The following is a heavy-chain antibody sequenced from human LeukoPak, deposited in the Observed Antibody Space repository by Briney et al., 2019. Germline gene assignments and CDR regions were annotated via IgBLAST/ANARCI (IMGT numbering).Heavy chain of an antibody. CDR1: GYTFTSYD. CDR2: MNPNSGNT. J-gene: IGHJ6*02. CDR3: ARGGNQLLLGNYYYYYGMDV. V-gene: IGHV1-8*01. Sequence: GASVKVSCKASGYTFTSYDINWVRQATGQGLEWMGWMNPNSGNTGYAQKFQGRVTMTRNTSISTAYMELSSLRSEDTAVYYCARGGNQLLLGNYYYYYGMDVWGQGTTVTVSS. D-gene: IGHD2-2*01.